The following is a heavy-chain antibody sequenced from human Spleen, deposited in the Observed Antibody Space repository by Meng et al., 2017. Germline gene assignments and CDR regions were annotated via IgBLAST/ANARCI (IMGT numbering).Heavy chain of an antibody. D-gene: IGHD1-26*01. CDR2: IYTGDNT. Sequence: GESLKISCAASGFTLSSYWMHWVRQAPGKGLEWVSVIYTGDNTYYADSVKGRFTISRDSSKNTLYLQMNSLRVEDTAVYYCARDLVGLDYWGQGTMVTVSS. CDR1: GFTLSSYW. V-gene: IGHV3-53*01. CDR3: ARDLVGLDY. J-gene: IGHJ4*02.